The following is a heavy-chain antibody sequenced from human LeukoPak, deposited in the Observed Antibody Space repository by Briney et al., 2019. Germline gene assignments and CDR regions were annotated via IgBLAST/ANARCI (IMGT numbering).Heavy chain of an antibody. CDR2: ADPRGNYI. Sequence: GGSLRLSCEASGFTFSNYGMNWVRQAPGKGLEWVSFADPRGNYIYYGDSVKGRFTISRDNARNLLFLQMNGLRAEDTAVYYCARGRSITLLRGVAMSDGFDIWGQGAMVAVSS. CDR3: ARGRSITLLRGVAMSDGFDI. J-gene: IGHJ3*02. CDR1: GFTFSNYG. D-gene: IGHD3-10*01. V-gene: IGHV3-21*06.